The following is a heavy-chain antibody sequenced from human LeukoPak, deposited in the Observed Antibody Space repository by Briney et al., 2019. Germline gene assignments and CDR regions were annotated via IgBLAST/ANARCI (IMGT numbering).Heavy chain of an antibody. CDR3: AKEVYYFDTSGLYSFAFDI. V-gene: IGHV3-23*01. J-gene: IGHJ3*02. Sequence: GGSLRLSCAASGFTFSTYVMNWFRQAPGKGLEWVSTISVGAEYIFYADSVKGRFTISRDNAKNSLYLQMNSLRVEDTAVYYCAKEVYYFDTSGLYSFAFDIWGQGTMVTVPS. CDR1: GFTFSTYV. D-gene: IGHD3-22*01. CDR2: ISVGAEYI.